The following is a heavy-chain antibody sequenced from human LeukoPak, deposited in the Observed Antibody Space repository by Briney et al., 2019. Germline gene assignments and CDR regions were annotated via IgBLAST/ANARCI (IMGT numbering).Heavy chain of an antibody. CDR1: GGSISSYY. Sequence: PSETLSLTCTVPGGSISSYYWSWIRQPPGKGLEWIGYIYYSGSTNYNPSLKSRVTISVDTSKNQFSLKLSSVTAADTAVYYCARDRDYYYYMDVWGKGTTVTVSS. CDR3: ARDRDYYYYMDV. J-gene: IGHJ6*03. V-gene: IGHV4-59*01. D-gene: IGHD5-24*01. CDR2: IYYSGST.